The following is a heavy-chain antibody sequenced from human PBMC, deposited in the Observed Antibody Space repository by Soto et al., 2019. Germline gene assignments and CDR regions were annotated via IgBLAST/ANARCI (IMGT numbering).Heavy chain of an antibody. D-gene: IGHD6-25*01. CDR3: ATSSGALAASFRYCFDY. Sequence: QVQLVESGGGLVKPGGSLRLSCAATGFRFNDYYMTWIRQAPGKGLEWVSYISSGSSTIYYAHSVKGRFTISRDNAKNSLYLHMNSLRAEDTAVYYCATSSGALAASFRYCFDYWGQGTLVTVSS. V-gene: IGHV3-11*01. CDR2: ISSGSSTI. CDR1: GFRFNDYY. J-gene: IGHJ4*02.